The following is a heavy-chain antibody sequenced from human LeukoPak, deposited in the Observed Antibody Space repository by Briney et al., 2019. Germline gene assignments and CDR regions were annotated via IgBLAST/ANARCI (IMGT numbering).Heavy chain of an antibody. V-gene: IGHV3-21*01. J-gene: IGHJ4*02. CDR2: ISGSSGYI. CDR3: ARLGKHDYSATWYFDY. D-gene: IGHD4/OR15-4a*01. CDR1: GFIFSTDT. Sequence: GGSLRLSCAASGFIFSTDTMNWVRQAPGKGLEWVSSISGSSGYIYYADSLRGRFTISRDNAKNLLYLQMNSLRAEDTAVYYCARLGKHDYSATWYFDYWGQGTLVTVSS.